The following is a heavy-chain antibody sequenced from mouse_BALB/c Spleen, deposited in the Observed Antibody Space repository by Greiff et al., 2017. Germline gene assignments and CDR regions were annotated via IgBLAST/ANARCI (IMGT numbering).Heavy chain of an antibody. D-gene: IGHD2-4*01. Sequence: EVKLMESGPGLVKPSQSLSLTCTVTGYSITSDYAWNWIRQFPGNKLEWMGYISYSGSTSYNPSLKSRISITRDTSKNQFFLQLNSVTTEDTATYYCAPYDYDWFAYWGQGTLVTVSA. CDR3: APYDYDWFAY. J-gene: IGHJ3*01. V-gene: IGHV3-2*02. CDR2: ISYSGST. CDR1: GYSITSDYA.